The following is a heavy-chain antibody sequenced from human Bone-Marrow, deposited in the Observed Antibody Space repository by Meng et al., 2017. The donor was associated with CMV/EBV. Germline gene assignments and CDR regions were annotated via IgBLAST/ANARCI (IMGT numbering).Heavy chain of an antibody. V-gene: IGHV3-30-3*01. J-gene: IGHJ4*02. D-gene: IGHD2-21*01. CDR1: GFTFSSYA. CDR3: ARDQGRVWRD. CDR2: ISYDGSNK. Sequence: QVAVVESGGGVVQPGRSLRLSCAASGFTFSSYAMHWVRQAPGKGLEWVAVISYDGSNKYYADSVKGRFTISRDNSKNTLYLQMNSLRAEDTAVYYCARDQGRVWRDWGQGTLVTVSS.